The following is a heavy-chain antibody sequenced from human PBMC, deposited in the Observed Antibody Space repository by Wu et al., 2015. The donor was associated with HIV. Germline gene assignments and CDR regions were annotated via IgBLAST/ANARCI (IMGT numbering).Heavy chain of an antibody. CDR2: INHSGST. J-gene: IGHJ5*02. CDR1: GGSFSGYY. Sequence: QVQLQQWGAGLLKPSETLSLTCAVYGGSFSGYYWSWIRQPPGKGLEWIGEINHSGSTNYNPSLKSRITISVDTSKDQFSLKLSSVTAADTAVYYCARGSNWNYRRWFDPWGQGTLVTVSS. D-gene: IGHD1-7*01. V-gene: IGHV4-34*01. CDR3: ARGSNWNYRRWFDP.